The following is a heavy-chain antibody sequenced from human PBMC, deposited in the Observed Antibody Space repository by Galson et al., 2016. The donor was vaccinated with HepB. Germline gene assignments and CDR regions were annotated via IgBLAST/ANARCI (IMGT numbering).Heavy chain of an antibody. CDR1: GASMTSTPNY. Sequence: SETLSLTCTVSGASMTSTPNYWEWIRQPPGKGLEWIGSVFSSGTVYYNPSLRSRGTISIDTSKNHFSLKLSSVTAADSAVYYGARRPPQAGYAYDIWGQGIMGTVSS. D-gene: IGHD1-14*01. V-gene: IGHV4-39*02. CDR2: VFSSGTV. J-gene: IGHJ3*02. CDR3: ARRPPQAGYAYDI.